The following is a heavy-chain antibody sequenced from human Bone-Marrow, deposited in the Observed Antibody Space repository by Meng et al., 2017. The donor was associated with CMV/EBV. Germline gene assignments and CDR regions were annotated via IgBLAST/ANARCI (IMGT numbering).Heavy chain of an antibody. CDR2: ISSSSSYI. CDR3: AKDRDYYYDSSFFDY. J-gene: IGHJ4*02. Sequence: SCKASGGTFSSYAISWVRQAPGQGLEWVSSISSSSSYIYYADSVKGRFTISRDNAKNTLYLQMNSLRAEDTAVYYCAKDRDYYYDSSFFDYWGQGTLVTVSS. V-gene: IGHV3-21*04. CDR1: GGTFSSYA. D-gene: IGHD3-22*01.